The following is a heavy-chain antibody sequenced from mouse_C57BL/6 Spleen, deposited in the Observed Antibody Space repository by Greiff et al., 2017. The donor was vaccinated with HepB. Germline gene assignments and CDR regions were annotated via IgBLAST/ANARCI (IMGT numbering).Heavy chain of an antibody. D-gene: IGHD4-1*01. CDR3: ARSCTGAWFAY. Sequence: VKLMESGPELVKPGASVKISCKASGYAFSSSWMNWVKQRPGKGLEWIGRIYPGDGDTNYNGKFNGKATLTADKSSSTAYMQLSSLTSEDSAVYFCARSCTGAWFAYWGQGTLVTVSA. CDR1: GYAFSSSW. J-gene: IGHJ3*01. CDR2: IYPGDGDT. V-gene: IGHV1-82*01.